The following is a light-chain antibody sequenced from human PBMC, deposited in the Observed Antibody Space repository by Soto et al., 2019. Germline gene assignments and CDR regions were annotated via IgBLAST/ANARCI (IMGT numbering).Light chain of an antibody. CDR1: SSDVGGYNY. J-gene: IGLJ2*01. V-gene: IGLV2-14*01. Sequence: QSVLTQPASVSGFPGQSITISCTGTSSDVGGYNYVSWYQQHPGKAPKLMIYDVSNRPSGVSDRLSGSKSGNTASLTISGLQAEDEADYYCSSYTSSSTLVVFGGGTKLTVL. CDR3: SSYTSSSTLVV. CDR2: DVS.